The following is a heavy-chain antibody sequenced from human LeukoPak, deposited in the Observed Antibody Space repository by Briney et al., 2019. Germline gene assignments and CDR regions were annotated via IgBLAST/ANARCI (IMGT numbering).Heavy chain of an antibody. D-gene: IGHD2-15*01. Sequence: GGSLRLSCAASGFTFSSYAMHWVRQAPGKGLEWVAAISYDGSNKYSADSVKGRFTISRDNSKNTLYLQMNSLRAEDTAVYYCAKDLGYCSGGSCYGAHPLDYWGQGTLVTVSS. V-gene: IGHV3-30*04. CDR3: AKDLGYCSGGSCYGAHPLDY. CDR1: GFTFSSYA. CDR2: ISYDGSNK. J-gene: IGHJ4*02.